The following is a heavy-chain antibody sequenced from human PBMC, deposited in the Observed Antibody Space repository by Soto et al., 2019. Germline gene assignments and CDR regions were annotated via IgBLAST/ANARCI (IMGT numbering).Heavy chain of an antibody. V-gene: IGHV3-64D*09. CDR1: GFTFSSYA. D-gene: IGHD3-9*01. Sequence: GGSLRLSCSASGFTFSSYAMHWVRQAPGKGLEYVSAISSNGGSTYYADSVKGRFTISRDNSKNTLYLQMSSLRAEDTAVYYCVEPNSNYDYDILTGYFDYWGQGTLVTVSS. CDR2: ISSNGGST. J-gene: IGHJ4*02. CDR3: VEPNSNYDYDILTGYFDY.